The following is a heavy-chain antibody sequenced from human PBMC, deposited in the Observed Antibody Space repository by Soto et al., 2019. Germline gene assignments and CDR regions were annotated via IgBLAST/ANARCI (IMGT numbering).Heavy chain of an antibody. Sequence: QTLSLTCAISGDSVSSNNAAWNWIRQSPSRGLEWLGRTYYRSRWYNDYAVSVKSRITVNPDTSKNQFSLQLTSVTPEDTAVYYCAGTTSHYWYYTDVWGKGTTVTVSS. CDR2: TYYRSRWYN. CDR1: GDSVSSNNAA. V-gene: IGHV6-1*01. J-gene: IGHJ6*03. CDR3: AGTTSHYWYYTDV. D-gene: IGHD1-7*01.